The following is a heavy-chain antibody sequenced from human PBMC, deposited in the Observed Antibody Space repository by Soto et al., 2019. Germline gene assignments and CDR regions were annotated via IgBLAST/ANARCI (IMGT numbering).Heavy chain of an antibody. CDR1: GGSFSGYY. Sequence: QVQLQQWGAGLLKPSETLSLTCAVYGGSFSGYYWSWIRQPPGKGLEWIGEINHSGSTNYNPSLKCRVTISVDTSKNQFSLKLSSVTAADTAVYYCARGSPLVVPAAIDYYYYMDVWGKGTTVTVSS. D-gene: IGHD2-2*01. CDR2: INHSGST. CDR3: ARGSPLVVPAAIDYYYYMDV. J-gene: IGHJ6*03. V-gene: IGHV4-34*01.